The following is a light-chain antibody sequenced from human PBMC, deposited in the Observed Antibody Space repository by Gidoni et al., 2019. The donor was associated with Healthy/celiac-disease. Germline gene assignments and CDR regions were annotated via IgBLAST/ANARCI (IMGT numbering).Light chain of an antibody. Sequence: EIVMNQSPLSLPVTPGEPASISCRSSQSLLHSNGYNYLDWYLQKPGQSPQLLIYLGSNRASGVPDRFSGSGSGTDFTLKISRVEAEDVGVYYCMQALQTPYTFGQGTKLEIK. CDR1: QSLLHSNGYNY. V-gene: IGKV2-28*01. CDR3: MQALQTPYT. J-gene: IGKJ2*01. CDR2: LGS.